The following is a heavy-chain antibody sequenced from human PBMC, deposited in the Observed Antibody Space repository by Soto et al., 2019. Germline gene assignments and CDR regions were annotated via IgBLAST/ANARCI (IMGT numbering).Heavy chain of an antibody. Sequence: EVQLVESGGGLVQPGGSLSLSCAASGFTFSSYWMSWVLQAPGKGLEGLANIKQDRSEKYYVDSVKGRFTTTRDNAKNSLYLQMNSRRAEDTAVYYCARDPNPLDIVATIPDYWGQGTLVTVTS. CDR1: GFTFSSYW. CDR2: IKQDRSEK. CDR3: ARDPNPLDIVATIPDY. J-gene: IGHJ4*02. V-gene: IGHV3-7*01. D-gene: IGHD5-12*01.